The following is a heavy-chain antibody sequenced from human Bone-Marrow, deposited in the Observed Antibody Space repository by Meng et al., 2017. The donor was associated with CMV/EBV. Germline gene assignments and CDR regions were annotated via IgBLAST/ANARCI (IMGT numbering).Heavy chain of an antibody. Sequence: SVKVSCKASGGTFSSYAISWVRQAPGQELEWMGGIIPILGIANYAQKFQGRVTITADKSTSTAYMELSSLRSEDTAVYYCARGKGKLERHYYYGMDVWGQGTTVTVSS. CDR1: GGTFSSYA. CDR2: IIPILGIA. CDR3: ARGKGKLERHYYYGMDV. D-gene: IGHD1-1*01. J-gene: IGHJ6*02. V-gene: IGHV1-69*10.